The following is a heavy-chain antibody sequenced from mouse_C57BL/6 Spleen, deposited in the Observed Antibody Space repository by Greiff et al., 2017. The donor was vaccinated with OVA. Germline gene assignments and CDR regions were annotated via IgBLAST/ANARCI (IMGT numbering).Heavy chain of an antibody. Sequence: VQLQQSGPELVKPGASVKMSCKASGYTFTDYNMNWVKQSHGKSLEWIGYINPNNGGTNYNQKFKGKATLTGNKSSNTAYMELSRMTSNDSAVYYCARDYSSRRYLFAYWGQGTLVTVSA. D-gene: IGHD1-1*01. CDR1: GYTFTDYN. J-gene: IGHJ3*01. V-gene: IGHV1-22*01. CDR2: INPNNGGT. CDR3: ARDYSSRRYLFAY.